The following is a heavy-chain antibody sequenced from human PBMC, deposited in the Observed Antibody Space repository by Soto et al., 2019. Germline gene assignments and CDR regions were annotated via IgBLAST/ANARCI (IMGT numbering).Heavy chain of an antibody. CDR1: GGSISSSSYY. V-gene: IGHV4-39*01. D-gene: IGHD3-22*01. Sequence: SETLSLTGTVSGGSISSSSYYWGWIHQPPGKGLEWIGSIYYSGSAYYNPSLKSRLTISVDTSKNQFSLKLSSVTAADTAVYYCERGMIVVRRLGYFDYWGQGTLVTVSS. CDR2: IYYSGSA. J-gene: IGHJ4*02. CDR3: ERGMIVVRRLGYFDY.